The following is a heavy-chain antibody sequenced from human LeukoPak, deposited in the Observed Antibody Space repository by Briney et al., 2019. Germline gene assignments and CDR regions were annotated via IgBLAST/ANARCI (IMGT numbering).Heavy chain of an antibody. Sequence: ASVNVSCKASGYTFTSYYMHWVRQAPGQGLEWMGIINPSGGSTSYAQKVQGRVTMTTDTSTSTVYMELKNLTCEDTAVYYCARDQFSGSQLHYWGQGTLVTVSS. CDR2: INPSGGST. J-gene: IGHJ4*02. V-gene: IGHV1-46*01. CDR1: GYTFTSYY. D-gene: IGHD1-26*01. CDR3: ARDQFSGSQLHY.